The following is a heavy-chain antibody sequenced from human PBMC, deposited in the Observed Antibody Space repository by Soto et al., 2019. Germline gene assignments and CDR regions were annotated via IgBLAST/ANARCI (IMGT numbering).Heavy chain of an antibody. Sequence: ASVKVSCKASGYTFTSYGISWVRQAPGQGLEWMGWISAYNGNPNYAQKLQGRVTMTTDTSTSTAYMELRSLRSDDTAVYYCARDPRSGGVVVVADDAFDIWGQGTMVTVSS. CDR2: ISAYNGNP. CDR3: ARDPRSGGVVVVADDAFDI. D-gene: IGHD2-15*01. J-gene: IGHJ3*02. CDR1: GYTFTSYG. V-gene: IGHV1-18*01.